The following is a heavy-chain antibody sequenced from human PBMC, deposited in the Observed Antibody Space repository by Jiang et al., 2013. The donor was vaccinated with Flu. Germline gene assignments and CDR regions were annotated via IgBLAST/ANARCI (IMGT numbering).Heavy chain of an antibody. D-gene: IGHD1-26*01. CDR3: ARSGRSPFDY. CDR2: ISSSSSYI. V-gene: IGHV3-21*01. CDR1: GFTFSSYS. Sequence: KPGGPVRLSCAASGFTFSSYSMNWVRQAPGKGLEWVSSISSSSSYIYYADSVKGRFTISRDNAKNSLYLQMNSLRAEDTAVYYCARSGRSPFDYWGQGTLVTVSS. J-gene: IGHJ4*02.